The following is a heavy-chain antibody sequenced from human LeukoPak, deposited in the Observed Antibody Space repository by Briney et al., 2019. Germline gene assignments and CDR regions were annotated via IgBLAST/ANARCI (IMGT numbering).Heavy chain of an antibody. V-gene: IGHV4-59*01. J-gene: IGHJ5*02. Sequence: SETLSLTCTVSGGSISSYYWSWIRQPPGKGLEWIGYIYYSGSTNYNPSLKSRVTISVDTTKNQFSLKLSSVTAADTAVYYCARDFNYDSSGYLYNWFDPWGQGTLVTISS. D-gene: IGHD3-22*01. CDR3: ARDFNYDSSGYLYNWFDP. CDR1: GGSISSYY. CDR2: IYYSGST.